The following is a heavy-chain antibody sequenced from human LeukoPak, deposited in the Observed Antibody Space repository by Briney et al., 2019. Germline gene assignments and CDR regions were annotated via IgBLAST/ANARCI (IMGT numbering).Heavy chain of an antibody. V-gene: IGHV1-69*04. CDR2: IIPIADKT. Sequence: ASVKVSCKVSGGTFSTYAITWVRRAPGQGLEWMSRIIPIADKTHYAQKLQGRVTVTADKSTNTAYMELSRLRSEDTAVYYCARDLPFAYHAFDIWGQGTTVAVSS. D-gene: IGHD3-3*01. CDR3: ARDLPFAYHAFDI. J-gene: IGHJ3*02. CDR1: GGTFSTYA.